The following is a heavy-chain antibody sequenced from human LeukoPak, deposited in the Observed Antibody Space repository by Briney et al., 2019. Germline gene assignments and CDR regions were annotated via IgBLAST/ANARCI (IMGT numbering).Heavy chain of an antibody. Sequence: PGGSLRLSCAASGFTLSSYAMSWVRQAPGKGLEWVSAISGSGGSTYYADSVKGRFTISRDNSKNTLYLQMNSLRAEDTAVYYCEKGDMRGRSGGYPDYGDYVIPNYYYYYGMDVWGQGTTVTVSS. CDR1: GFTLSSYA. CDR2: ISGSGGST. V-gene: IGHV3-23*01. D-gene: IGHD4-17*01. CDR3: EKGDMRGRSGGYPDYGDYVIPNYYYYYGMDV. J-gene: IGHJ6*02.